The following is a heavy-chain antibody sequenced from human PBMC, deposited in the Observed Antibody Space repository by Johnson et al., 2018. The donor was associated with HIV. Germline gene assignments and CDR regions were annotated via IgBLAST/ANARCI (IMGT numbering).Heavy chain of an antibody. D-gene: IGHD2-15*01. CDR3: AKIMSKWSVDDDAFDV. Sequence: QVQLVESGGGLVKPGGSLRLSCAASGFTFRDYYMSWIRQAPGKGLEWMALTYYEGINKYYADSVKGRFTISRDNTKNTLYLQMNSLRAEDTAVYYCAKIMSKWSVDDDAFDVWGQGTMVTVSS. J-gene: IGHJ3*01. CDR2: TYYEGINK. CDR1: GFTFRDYY. V-gene: IGHV3-30*18.